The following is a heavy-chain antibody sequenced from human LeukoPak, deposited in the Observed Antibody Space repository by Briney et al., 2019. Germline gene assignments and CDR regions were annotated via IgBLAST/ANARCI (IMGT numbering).Heavy chain of an antibody. V-gene: IGHV3-30-3*01. D-gene: IGHD7-27*01. CDR1: GFTFSSYA. J-gene: IGHJ4*02. CDR2: ISYDGSNK. CDR3: ATDELGKFDY. Sequence: GGSLRLSCAASGFTFSSYAMHWVRQAPGKGLEWVAVISYDGSNKYYADSVKGRFTISRDNSKNTLYLQMNSLRAEDTAVYYCATDELGKFDYWGQGTLVTVSS.